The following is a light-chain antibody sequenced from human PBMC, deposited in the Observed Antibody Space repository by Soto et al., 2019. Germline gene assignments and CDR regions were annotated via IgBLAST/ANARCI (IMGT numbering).Light chain of an antibody. V-gene: IGKV3-11*01. CDR3: QQRSNWPLT. Sequence: ENVFTHSPGTLSCPPGERVTLSCSARPSVSSNSLACYQQKPGQAPTLLLYGASNRTTGRPARFSGSGSGPDFTLTISSLEPEDFAVNYCQQRSNWPLTFGPGTKVDIK. CDR1: PSVSSN. J-gene: IGKJ3*01. CDR2: GAS.